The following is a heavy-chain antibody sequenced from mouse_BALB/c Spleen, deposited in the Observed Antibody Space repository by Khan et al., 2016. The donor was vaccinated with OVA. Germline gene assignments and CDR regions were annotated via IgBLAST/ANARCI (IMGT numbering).Heavy chain of an antibody. V-gene: IGHV3-5*02. D-gene: IGHD1-1*01. CDR2: IYYSGTN. Sequence: VQLKESGPGLVKPSQTVSLTCTVTGISITTGNYRWGWIRQFPGNKLEWIGYIYYSGTNTYNPSLTSRTTITRDTSKNKFFLEMNSLTADDTATYYCARDYGSLYWYFDVWGAGTTVTVSS. CDR3: ARDYGSLYWYFDV. J-gene: IGHJ1*01. CDR1: GISITTGNYR.